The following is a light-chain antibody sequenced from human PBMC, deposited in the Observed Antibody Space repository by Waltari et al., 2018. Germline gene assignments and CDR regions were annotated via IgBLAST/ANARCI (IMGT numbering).Light chain of an antibody. CDR3: CSYTGSSTSYG. CDR2: EAT. CDR1: STDLASYNL. V-gene: IGLV2-23*01. J-gene: IGLJ1*01. Sequence: QSALSQPASVSASPGQSLTIPCTGASTDLASYNLVASYQHHPNRAPKLIIYEATKRPSGISHRVSGAKSGATAALRISGLQADDEADYYCCSYTGSSTSYGCGGGTKVTVL.